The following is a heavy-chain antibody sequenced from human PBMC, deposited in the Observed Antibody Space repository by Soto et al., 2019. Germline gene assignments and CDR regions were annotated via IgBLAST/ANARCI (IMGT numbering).Heavy chain of an antibody. Sequence: ASVKVSCKASGYSFTPYSMQWVRQAPGQRLEWMGWINVGKGNTEYSQKFQGRLTVTRDTSASTVYMELSSLRSEDTAVYYCVRDGVKLSNNPYKWFDLWGEGTLVTVSS. CDR1: GYSFTPYS. D-gene: IGHD3-16*01. CDR3: VRDGVKLSNNPYKWFDL. CDR2: INVGKGNT. J-gene: IGHJ5*02. V-gene: IGHV1-3*01.